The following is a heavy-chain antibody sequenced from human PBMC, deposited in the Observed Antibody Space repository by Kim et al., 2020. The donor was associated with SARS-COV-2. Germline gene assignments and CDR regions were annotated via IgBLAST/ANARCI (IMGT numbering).Heavy chain of an antibody. Sequence: GGSLRLSCAASGFTFDIYTINWVRQAPGKGLEWVSSISSSGNYIYYADSVKGRFTISRDNAKNSLFVQMNSLRDEDTAVYFCVREGYYDSSEKGMDVWGQGTAVTVSS. V-gene: IGHV3-21*01. J-gene: IGHJ6*02. D-gene: IGHD3-22*01. CDR1: GFTFDIYT. CDR3: VREGYYDSSEKGMDV. CDR2: ISSSGNYI.